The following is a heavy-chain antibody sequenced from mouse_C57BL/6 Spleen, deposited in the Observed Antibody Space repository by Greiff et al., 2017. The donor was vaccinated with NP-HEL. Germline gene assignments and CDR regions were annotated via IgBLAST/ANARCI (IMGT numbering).Heavy chain of an antibody. V-gene: IGHV1-52*01. J-gene: IGHJ3*01. D-gene: IGHD1-1*01. CDR3: ARGDLLRYPAWFAY. CDR1: GYTFTSYW. Sequence: VKLQQPGAELVRPGSSVKLSCKASGYTFTSYWMHWVKQRPIQGLEWIGNIDPSDSETHYNQKFKDKATLTVDKSSSTAYMQLSSLTSEDSAVYYCARGDLLRYPAWFAYWGQGTLVTVSA. CDR2: IDPSDSET.